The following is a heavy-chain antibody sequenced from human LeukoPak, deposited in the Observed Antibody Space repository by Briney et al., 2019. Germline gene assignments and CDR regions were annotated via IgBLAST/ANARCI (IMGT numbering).Heavy chain of an antibody. D-gene: IGHD2-21*01. V-gene: IGHV4-34*01. CDR3: ARGTVVFRRYYGMDV. CDR1: GGSFSGYY. J-gene: IGHJ6*04. CDR2: INHSGST. Sequence: TPSETLSLTCAAYGGSFSGYYWSWIRQPPGKGLEWIGEINHSGSTNYNPSLKSRVTISVDTSKNQFSLKLSSVTAADTAVYYCARGTVVFRRYYGMDVWGKGTTVTVSS.